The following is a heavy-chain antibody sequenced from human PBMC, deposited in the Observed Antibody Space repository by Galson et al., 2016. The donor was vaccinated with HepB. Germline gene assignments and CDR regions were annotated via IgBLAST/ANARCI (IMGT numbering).Heavy chain of an antibody. CDR2: LYYRGST. CDR3: ARDSGNCSSTSCFENWFDP. D-gene: IGHD2-2*01. V-gene: IGHV4-31*03. Sequence: TLSLTCTVSGGSISRHDYYWNGIRQHPGKGLESIGYLYYRGSTYYNPSLVARVTMSVDTSTNQFSLKLSSVTAAATAVSYCARDSGNCSSTSCFENWFDPWGQGTLVTVSS. J-gene: IGHJ5*02. CDR1: GGSISRHDYY.